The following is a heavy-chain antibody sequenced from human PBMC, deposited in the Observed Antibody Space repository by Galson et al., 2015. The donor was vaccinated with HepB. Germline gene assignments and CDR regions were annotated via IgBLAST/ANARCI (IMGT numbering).Heavy chain of an antibody. CDR3: ARAGGLGPGPYYYDSSGLGGAFDI. CDR1: GYTFTSYG. J-gene: IGHJ3*02. CDR2: ISAYNGNT. D-gene: IGHD3-22*01. Sequence: SVKVSCKASGYTFTSYGISWVRQAPGQGLEWMGWISAYNGNTNYAQKLQGRVTMTTDTSTSTAYMELRSLRSDDTAVYYCARAGGLGPGPYYYDSSGLGGAFDIWGQGTMVTVSS. V-gene: IGHV1-18*01.